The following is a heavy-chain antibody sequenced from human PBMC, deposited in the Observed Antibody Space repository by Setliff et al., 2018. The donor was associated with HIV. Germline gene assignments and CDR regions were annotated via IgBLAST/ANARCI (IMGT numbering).Heavy chain of an antibody. D-gene: IGHD3-10*01. CDR2: IYTSGST. V-gene: IGHV4-4*07. Sequence: LSLTCTVSGGSISSYYWSWIRQPAGKGLEWIGRIYTSGSTNYNPSLKSRVTMSVDTSKNQFSLKLSSVTAADTAVYYCASGGPLGWVRGVSNWFDPWGQGTLVTAPQ. J-gene: IGHJ5*02. CDR3: ASGGPLGWVRGVSNWFDP. CDR1: GGSISSYY.